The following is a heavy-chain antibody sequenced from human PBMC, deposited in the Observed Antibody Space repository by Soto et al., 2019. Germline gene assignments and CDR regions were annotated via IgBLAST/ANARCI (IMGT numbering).Heavy chain of an antibody. Sequence: EVQLVESGGGLVQPGGSLRLSCAASGFTFSAHYRDWVRQAPGKGLEWVGRIRNKANSYTTQYAASVKGRFTISRDDSKNSLYLQMNSLKTDDTAVYVCTRVMAAAQFDYWGQGTLVTVSS. CDR1: GFTFSAHY. D-gene: IGHD6-13*01. V-gene: IGHV3-72*01. CDR2: IRNKANSYTT. J-gene: IGHJ4*02. CDR3: TRVMAAAQFDY.